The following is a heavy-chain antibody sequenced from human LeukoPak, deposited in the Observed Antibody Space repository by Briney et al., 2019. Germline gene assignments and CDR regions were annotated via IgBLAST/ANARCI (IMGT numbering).Heavy chain of an antibody. Sequence: GGSLRLSCAASGFTLRSYAMSWVRQAPGKGLEWVSAISGSGGSTYYADSVKGRFTISRDNSRDTLYLEMNSLRTEDRAVYYCARANSSAWHNFDFWGQGTLVTVSS. V-gene: IGHV3-23*01. J-gene: IGHJ4*02. CDR2: ISGSGGST. CDR3: ARANSSAWHNFDF. CDR1: GFTLRSYA. D-gene: IGHD6-19*01.